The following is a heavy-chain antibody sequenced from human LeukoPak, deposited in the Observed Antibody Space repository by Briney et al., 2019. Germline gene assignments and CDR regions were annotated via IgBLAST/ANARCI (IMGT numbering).Heavy chain of an antibody. Sequence: GGSLRLSCAASGFTFSNYWMTWVRQAPGKGLEWVANIKRDGSDKYYVDSVKGRFTISRDNAENSVFLQMNSLRAEDTAVYYCAKPPQLRFLEWLPHDYWGQGTLVTVSS. D-gene: IGHD3-3*01. CDR2: IKRDGSDK. CDR1: GFTFSNYW. J-gene: IGHJ4*02. CDR3: AKPPQLRFLEWLPHDY. V-gene: IGHV3-7*01.